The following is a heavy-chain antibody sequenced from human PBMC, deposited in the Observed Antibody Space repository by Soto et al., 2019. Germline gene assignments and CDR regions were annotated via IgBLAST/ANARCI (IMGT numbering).Heavy chain of an antibody. D-gene: IGHD6-6*01. CDR1: GGTFSSYA. V-gene: IGHV1-69*13. CDR2: IIPIFGTA. Sequence: VASVKVSCKASGGTFSSYAISWVRQAPGQGLEWMGGIIPIFGTANYAQKFQGRVTITADESTSTAYMELSSLRSEDTAVYYCARCIAARPGGWWFDPWGQGTLVTVSS. CDR3: ARCIAARPGGWWFDP. J-gene: IGHJ5*02.